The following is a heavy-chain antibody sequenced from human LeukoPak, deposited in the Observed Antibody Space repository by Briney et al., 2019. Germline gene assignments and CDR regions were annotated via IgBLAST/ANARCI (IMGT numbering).Heavy chain of an antibody. Sequence: SGGSLRLSCVASGFTFSSYWMSWVRQAPGKGLEWVANIKRDGKEKHYVDSVKGRFTTSRDNARNSLYLQMSSLRAEDTAVYYCAKDGAYDWNDKSDYWGQGTLVTVSS. CDR2: IKRDGKEK. D-gene: IGHD1-20*01. CDR3: AKDGAYDWNDKSDY. CDR1: GFTFSSYW. V-gene: IGHV3-7*01. J-gene: IGHJ4*02.